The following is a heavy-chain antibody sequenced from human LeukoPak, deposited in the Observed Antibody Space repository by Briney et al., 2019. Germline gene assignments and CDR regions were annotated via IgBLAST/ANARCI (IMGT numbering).Heavy chain of an antibody. CDR1: GGSISSSSYY. CDR2: INHSGST. D-gene: IGHD6-19*01. J-gene: IGHJ4*02. Sequence: SETLSLTCTVSGGSISSSSYYWGWIRQPPGKGLEWIGEINHSGSTNYNPSLKSRITISVDTSKNQFSLKLSSVTAADTAVYYCARSSGWSYYFDYWGQGTLVTVSS. CDR3: ARSSGWSYYFDY. V-gene: IGHV4-39*07.